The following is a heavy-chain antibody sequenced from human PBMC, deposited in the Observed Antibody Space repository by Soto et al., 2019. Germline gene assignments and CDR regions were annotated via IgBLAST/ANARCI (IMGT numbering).Heavy chain of an antibody. J-gene: IGHJ4*02. Sequence: QVQLVESGGGVVQPGRSLRLSCAASGFTFSSYGMHWVRQAPGKGLEWVAVIWYDGSNKYYADSVKGRFTISRDNSKNTLYLQMNSLRAEDTAVYYCARDTPASNYYDSSGWAMGPDYWGQGTLVTVSS. D-gene: IGHD3-22*01. CDR1: GFTFSSYG. V-gene: IGHV3-33*01. CDR2: IWYDGSNK. CDR3: ARDTPASNYYDSSGWAMGPDY.